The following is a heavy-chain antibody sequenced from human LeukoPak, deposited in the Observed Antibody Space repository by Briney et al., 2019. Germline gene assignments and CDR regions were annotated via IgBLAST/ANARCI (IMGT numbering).Heavy chain of an antibody. Sequence: GGSLRLSCAASGFTFSIYAMSWVRQAPGKGLEWVSAISDSGGNTYYADSVKGRFTISRDNSKNTLYLQMNSLRADDTAVYFCAKGGIVVVPAARPMDVWGQGTTVTVSS. CDR3: AKGGIVVVPAARPMDV. D-gene: IGHD2-2*01. CDR2: ISDSGGNT. V-gene: IGHV3-23*01. CDR1: GFTFSIYA. J-gene: IGHJ6*02.